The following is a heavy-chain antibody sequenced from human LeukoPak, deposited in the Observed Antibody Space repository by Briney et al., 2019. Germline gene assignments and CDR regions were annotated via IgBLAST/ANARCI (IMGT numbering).Heavy chain of an antibody. CDR3: ASEIEPSSWFDY. D-gene: IGHD6-13*01. CDR1: GGSISSSSYY. CDR2: IYYSGST. V-gene: IGHV4-39*07. Sequence: SETLSLTCTVSGGSISSSSYYWGWIRQPPGKGLEWIGSIYYSGSTYYNPSLTSRVTISVDTSKNQFSLKLSSVTAADTAVYYCASEIEPSSWFDYWGQGTLVTVSS. J-gene: IGHJ4*02.